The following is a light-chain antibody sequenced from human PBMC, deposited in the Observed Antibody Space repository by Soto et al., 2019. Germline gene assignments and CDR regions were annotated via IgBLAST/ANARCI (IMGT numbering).Light chain of an antibody. CDR3: SPYTSSRTYV. J-gene: IGLJ1*01. CDR1: SSDIGGYNY. V-gene: IGLV2-14*01. Sequence: QSVLTQPASVSGSPGQSITISCTGTSSDIGGYNYVSWYQQHPGKAPKLMIYDVINRPSGVSNRFSGSKSGNTASLTISGLQSEDEADYYCSPYTSSRTYVFGTGTKVTVL. CDR2: DVI.